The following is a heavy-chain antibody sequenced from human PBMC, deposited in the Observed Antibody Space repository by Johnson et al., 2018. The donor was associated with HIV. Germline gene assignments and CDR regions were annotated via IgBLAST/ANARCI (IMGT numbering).Heavy chain of an antibody. CDR1: GFTFSTNW. J-gene: IGHJ3*02. D-gene: IGHD3-3*02. V-gene: IGHV3-74*03. Sequence: VQLVESGGDLVQPGGSLRLSCVGSGFTFSTNWMHWVRQAPGKGLVWVSRINSDGSSTSYADSVKGRFTISRDNAKNTLYLQMDSLGAEDTAVYFCASVQVLAEDVFNIWGQGTMVTVAS. CDR3: ASVQVLAEDVFNI. CDR2: INSDGSST.